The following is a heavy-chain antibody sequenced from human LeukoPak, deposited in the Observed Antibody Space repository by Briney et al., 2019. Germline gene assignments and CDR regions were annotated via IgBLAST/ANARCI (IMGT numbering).Heavy chain of an antibody. CDR2: IIPIFGTA. Sequence: SVKVSCKASGGTFSSYAISWVRQAPGQGLEWMGGIIPIFGTANYAQKFQGRVTITTDESTSTAYMELSSLRSEDTAVYYRARSSRYSYGLGSYYFDYWGQGTLVTVS. D-gene: IGHD5-18*01. V-gene: IGHV1-69*05. CDR1: GGTFSSYA. J-gene: IGHJ4*02. CDR3: ARSSRYSYGLGSYYFDY.